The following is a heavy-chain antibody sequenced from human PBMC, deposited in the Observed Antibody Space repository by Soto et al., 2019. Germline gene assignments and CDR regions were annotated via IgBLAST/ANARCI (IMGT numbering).Heavy chain of an antibody. D-gene: IGHD6-13*01. CDR2: IYYIGST. CDR3: ARARSYSSSWYFDY. V-gene: IGHV4-59*01. J-gene: IGHJ4*02. Sequence: LSLTCTVSGGSISSYYWSWIRQPPGKGLEWIGYIYYIGSTNYNPSLKSRVTISVDTSKNQFSLKLSSVTAADTAVYYCARARSYSSSWYFDYWGQGTLVTVSS. CDR1: GGSISSYY.